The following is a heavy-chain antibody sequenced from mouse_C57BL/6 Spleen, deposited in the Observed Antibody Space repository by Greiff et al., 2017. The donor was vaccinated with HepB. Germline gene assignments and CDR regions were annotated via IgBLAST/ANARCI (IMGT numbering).Heavy chain of an antibody. V-gene: IGHV1-52*01. CDR1: GYTFTSYW. CDR3: ARSNYYDYDDAMDY. J-gene: IGHJ4*01. D-gene: IGHD2-4*01. Sequence: QVQLQQPGAELVRPGSSVKLSCKASGYTFTSYWMHWVKQRPIQGLEWIGNIDPSDSETHYNQKFKDKATLTVDKSSSTAYMQLSSLTSEDSAVYYCARSNYYDYDDAMDYWGQGTSVTVSS. CDR2: IDPSDSET.